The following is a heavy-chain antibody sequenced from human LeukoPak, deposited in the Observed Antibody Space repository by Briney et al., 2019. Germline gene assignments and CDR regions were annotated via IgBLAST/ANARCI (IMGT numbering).Heavy chain of an antibody. D-gene: IGHD4-23*01. J-gene: IGHJ4*02. V-gene: IGHV3-23*01. CDR2: ISGRGGDT. CDR1: GFTFRRSA. CDR3: ATDYGGNSGGFDY. Sequence: GGSLRLSCAASGFTFRRSAMTWVRQVPGKGLEWVSTISGRGGDTDYADSVKGRFTISRDNAKNSLDLQMNSLRAEDTAVYYCATDYGGNSGGFDYWGQGTLVTVSS.